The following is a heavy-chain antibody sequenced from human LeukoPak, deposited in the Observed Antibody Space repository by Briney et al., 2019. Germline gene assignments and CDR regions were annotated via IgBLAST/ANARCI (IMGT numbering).Heavy chain of an antibody. J-gene: IGHJ4*02. CDR3: ALLGASPDY. Sequence: GGSLRLSCAASEFTFSSYSMNWVRQAPGKGLEWVSGISWNSGSIGYADSVKGRFTISRDNAKNSLYLQMNSLRAEDTALYYCALLGASPDYWGQGTLVTVSS. CDR1: EFTFSSYS. V-gene: IGHV3-9*01. D-gene: IGHD3-16*01. CDR2: ISWNSGSI.